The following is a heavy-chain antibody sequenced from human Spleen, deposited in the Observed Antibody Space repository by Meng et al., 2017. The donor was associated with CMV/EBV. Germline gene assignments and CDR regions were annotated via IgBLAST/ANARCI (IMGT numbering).Heavy chain of an antibody. V-gene: IGHV1-18*01. CDR3: ARYCSGGSCYSSDWFDP. D-gene: IGHD2-15*01. CDR1: GYTFTSYG. CDR2: ISAYNGNT. J-gene: IGHJ5*02. Sequence: ASVKVSCKASGYTFTSYGISWVQQAPGQGLEWMGWISAYNGNTNYAQKLQGRVTMTTDTSTSTAYMELRSLRSDDTAVYYCARYCSGGSCYSSDWFDPWGQGTLVTVSS.